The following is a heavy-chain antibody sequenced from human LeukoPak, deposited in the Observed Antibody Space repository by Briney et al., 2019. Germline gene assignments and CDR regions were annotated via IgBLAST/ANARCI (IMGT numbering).Heavy chain of an antibody. D-gene: IGHD3-22*01. J-gene: IGHJ4*02. CDR2: ISAYNGNT. CDR1: GYTFTSYG. Sequence: ASVKVSCKASGYTFTSYGISWVRQAPGQGLEWMGWISAYNGNTNYAQKLQGRVTMTTDTSTSTAYMELRSLRSDDTAVYYCARQRYYYDSSGYRELDYWGQGTLVTVSS. V-gene: IGHV1-18*01. CDR3: ARQRYYYDSSGYRELDY.